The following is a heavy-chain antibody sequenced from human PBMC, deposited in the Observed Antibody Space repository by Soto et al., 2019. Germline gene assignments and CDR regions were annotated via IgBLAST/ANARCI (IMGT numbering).Heavy chain of an antibody. CDR2: LSDSGGHT. J-gene: IGHJ6*02. CDR3: AKDSQSVSVSAARVYGMDV. Sequence: PGGSLRLSCAGSGFTFRSYAMTWVRQAPGKGLEWVSTLSDSGGHTYYADSVKGRFTISRDNPKNTLYLQMNSLRAEDTVVYYCAKDSQSVSVSAARVYGMDVWGQGTTVTVSS. V-gene: IGHV3-23*01. D-gene: IGHD2-2*01. CDR1: GFTFRSYA.